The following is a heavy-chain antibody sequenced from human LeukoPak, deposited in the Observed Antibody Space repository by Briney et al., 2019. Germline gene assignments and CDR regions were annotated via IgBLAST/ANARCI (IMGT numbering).Heavy chain of an antibody. CDR2: INHSGST. CDR3: VRGRRWIQSAPDY. J-gene: IGHJ4*02. D-gene: IGHD5-24*01. V-gene: IGHV4-34*01. CDR1: GGSFSGYY. Sequence: SETLSLTCAVYGGSFSGYYWSWIRQPPGKGLEWIGEINHSGSTNYNPSLKSRVTISVDTSKNQFSLKLSSVTAADTAVYYCVRGRRWIQSAPDYWGQGTLVTVSS.